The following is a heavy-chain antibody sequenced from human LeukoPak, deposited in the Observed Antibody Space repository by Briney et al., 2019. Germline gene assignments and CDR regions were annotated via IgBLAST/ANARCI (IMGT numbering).Heavy chain of an antibody. CDR3: AKSGSLSHSFDY. J-gene: IGHJ4*02. V-gene: IGHV3-30*02. CDR2: IRYDGSNK. Sequence: GGSLRLSCAASGLTFSSYGMHWVRQAPGKGLEWVAFIRYDGSNKYYADSVKGRFTISRDNSKNTLYLQMNSLRAEDTAVYYCAKSGSLSHSFDYWGQGTLVTLSS. CDR1: GLTFSSYG. D-gene: IGHD3-16*02.